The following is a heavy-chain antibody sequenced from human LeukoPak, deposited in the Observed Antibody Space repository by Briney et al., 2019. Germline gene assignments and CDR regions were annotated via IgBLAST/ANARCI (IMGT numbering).Heavy chain of an antibody. CDR2: IIPILGIA. CDR1: GGTFSSYA. V-gene: IGHV1-69*04. CDR3: ARTPDCSSTSCYRRYYFDY. Sequence: GASEKVSCKASGGTFSSYAISWVRQAPGQGLEWMGRIIPILGIANYAQKFQGRVTITADKSTSTAYMELSSLRSEDTAVYYCARTPDCSSTSCYRRYYFDYWGQGTLVTVSS. D-gene: IGHD2-2*02. J-gene: IGHJ4*02.